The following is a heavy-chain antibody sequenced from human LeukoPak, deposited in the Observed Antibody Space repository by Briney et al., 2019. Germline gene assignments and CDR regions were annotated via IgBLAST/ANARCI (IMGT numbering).Heavy chain of an antibody. J-gene: IGHJ4*02. CDR3: AKMPKTGEYFFDY. CDR1: GFTFSSYG. V-gene: IGHV3-30*02. CDR2: IRYDGSDK. D-gene: IGHD7-27*01. Sequence: GGSLRLSCAASGFTFSSYGMHWVRQAPGKGLEWVTFIRYDGSDKYYADSVKGRFTISRDNSKNTLYLQMNSLRAEDTAVYYCAKMPKTGEYFFDYWGQGTLVTVSS.